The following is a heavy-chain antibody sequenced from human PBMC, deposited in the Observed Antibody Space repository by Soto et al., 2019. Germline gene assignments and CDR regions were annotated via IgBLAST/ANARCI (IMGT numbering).Heavy chain of an antibody. Sequence: SETLSLTCAVYGGSFSGYYWSWIRQPPGKGLEWIGEINHSGSTNYNPSLKSRVTISVDTSKNQFSLKLSSVTAADTAVYYCARESGAGYNWFDPWGQGTLVTAPQ. CDR3: ARESGAGYNWFDP. CDR1: GGSFSGYY. CDR2: INHSGST. V-gene: IGHV4-34*01. D-gene: IGHD1-26*01. J-gene: IGHJ5*02.